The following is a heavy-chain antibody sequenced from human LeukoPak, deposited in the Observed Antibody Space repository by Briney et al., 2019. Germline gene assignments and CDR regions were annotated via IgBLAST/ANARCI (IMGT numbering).Heavy chain of an antibody. CDR1: GGSINSHY. Sequence: SETLSLTCTVSGGSINSHYWSWIRQPPGKGLQWIGDIYYSERTNYNPSLRSRVTISVDTSKNQLSRKLTSVLAADTAMYYCVRRDNTGWNYFDHWGQGILVTVSS. CDR2: IYYSERT. J-gene: IGHJ4*02. V-gene: IGHV4-59*11. D-gene: IGHD6-19*01. CDR3: VRRDNTGWNYFDH.